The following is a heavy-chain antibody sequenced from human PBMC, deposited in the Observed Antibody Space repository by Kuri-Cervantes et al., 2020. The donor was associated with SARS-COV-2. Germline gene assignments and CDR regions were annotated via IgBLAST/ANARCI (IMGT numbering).Heavy chain of an antibody. CDR2: ISYDGSNK. CDR1: GFTFSSYG. J-gene: IGHJ5*02. D-gene: IGHD6-19*01. Sequence: GGSLRLSCAASGFTFSSYGMHWVRQAPGKGLEWVAVISYDGSNKYYADSVKGRFTIPRDNSKNTLYLQMNSLRAEDTAVYYCATGIAVGTQNWFDPWGQGTLVTVSS. CDR3: ATGIAVGTQNWFDP. V-gene: IGHV3-30*19.